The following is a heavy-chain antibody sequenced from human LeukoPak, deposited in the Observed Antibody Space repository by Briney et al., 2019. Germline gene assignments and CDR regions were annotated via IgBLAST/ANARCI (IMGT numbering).Heavy chain of an antibody. CDR1: GFTFSSYG. J-gene: IGHJ4*02. D-gene: IGHD6-19*01. CDR3: AIDRYSSGWYTFDY. Sequence: PGGSLRLSCAASGFTFSSYGMNWVRQAPGKGLEWVSSISSSSSYIYYADSVKGRFTISRDNAKNSLYPQMNSLRAEDTAVYYCAIDRYSSGWYTFDYWGQGTLVTVSS. CDR2: ISSSSSYI. V-gene: IGHV3-21*01.